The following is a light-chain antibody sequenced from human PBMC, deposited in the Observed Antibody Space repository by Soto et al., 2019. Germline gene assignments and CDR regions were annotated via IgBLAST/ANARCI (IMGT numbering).Light chain of an antibody. J-gene: IGKJ4*01. CDR3: QQRSDWPST. CDR2: DAS. Sequence: EIVLTQSPATLSLSPGERATLSCRASQSVSSYLAWYQQKPGQAPRLLIYDASNRATGIPARFSGSGSGTDFTRTISSLEPDDFAVYYCQQRSDWPSTFGGGTKLPIK. CDR1: QSVSSY. V-gene: IGKV3-11*01.